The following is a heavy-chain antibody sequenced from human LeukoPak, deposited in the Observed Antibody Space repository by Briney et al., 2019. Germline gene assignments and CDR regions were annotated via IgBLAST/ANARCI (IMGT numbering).Heavy chain of an antibody. Sequence: SETLSLTCTVSGGSISSYYWSWIRQPAGKGLEWIGRIYTSGSTNYNPSLKSRVTMSVDTPKNQFSLKLSSVTAADTAVYYCARYDSSGYYSDAFDIWGQGTMVTVSS. CDR1: GGSISSYY. V-gene: IGHV4-4*07. CDR2: IYTSGST. D-gene: IGHD3-22*01. CDR3: ARYDSSGYYSDAFDI. J-gene: IGHJ3*02.